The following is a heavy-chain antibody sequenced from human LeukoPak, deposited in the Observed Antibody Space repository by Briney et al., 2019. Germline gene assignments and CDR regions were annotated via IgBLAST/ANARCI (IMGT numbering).Heavy chain of an antibody. Sequence: GGSLRLPCAASGFTFSSYSMNWVRQAPGKGLESVSSISSSSSYIYYADSVKGRFTISRDNAKNSLYLQMNSLRAEDTAVYYCARGWRKVVTGAFDIWGQGTMVTVSS. CDR2: ISSSSSYI. J-gene: IGHJ3*02. D-gene: IGHD4-23*01. V-gene: IGHV3-21*01. CDR1: GFTFSSYS. CDR3: ARGWRKVVTGAFDI.